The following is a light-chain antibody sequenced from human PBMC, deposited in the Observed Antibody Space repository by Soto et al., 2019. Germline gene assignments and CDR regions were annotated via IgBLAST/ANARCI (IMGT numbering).Light chain of an antibody. Sequence: QPVLTQPSSVSGSPGQSIAISCTGTSSDVGAYTYISWYQRHPGKAPKLVIYDVSKRPSGVSYRFSGSKSGNTASLIISGLQAEDEAEYYCSSYTRTSTVVFGGGTKLTVL. CDR1: SSDVGAYTY. V-gene: IGLV2-14*03. CDR3: SSYTRTSTVV. CDR2: DVS. J-gene: IGLJ2*01.